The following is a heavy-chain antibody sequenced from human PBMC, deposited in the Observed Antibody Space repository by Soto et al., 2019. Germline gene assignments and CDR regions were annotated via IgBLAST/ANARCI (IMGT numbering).Heavy chain of an antibody. Sequence: PGGSLRLSCAASGFTFNRHWMYWVRQSPGKGLVWVARVNSDGYTISYPDSVEGRFTVSRDNAKNMLYLQMKSLRVEDTGLYFCARVQPDGFPSYFDHWGQGTQVTGS. CDR2: VNSDGYTI. CDR1: GFTFNRHW. J-gene: IGHJ4*02. D-gene: IGHD2-21*01. CDR3: ARVQPDGFPSYFDH. V-gene: IGHV3-74*01.